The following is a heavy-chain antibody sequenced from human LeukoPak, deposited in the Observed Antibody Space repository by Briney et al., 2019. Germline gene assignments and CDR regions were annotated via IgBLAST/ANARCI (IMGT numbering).Heavy chain of an antibody. J-gene: IGHJ4*02. CDR2: FYYSGST. D-gene: IGHD3-9*01. CDR1: GGSISSNNYY. V-gene: IGHV4-39*07. Sequence: SETLSLTCTVSGGSISSNNYYWGWIRQPPGKGLEWIGGFYYSGSTYYNPSLRSRVTMSGDTSKNHFSLKLSSVTAADTAVYYCARVQESQIDYYFDYWGQGTLVTVSS. CDR3: ARVQESQIDYYFDY.